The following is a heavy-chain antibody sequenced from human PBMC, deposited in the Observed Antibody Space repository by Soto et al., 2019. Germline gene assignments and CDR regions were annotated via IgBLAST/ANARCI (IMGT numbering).Heavy chain of an antibody. CDR3: AKDGGPPGYFDY. CDR1: GFSFVDFA. D-gene: IGHD3-16*01. J-gene: IGHJ4*02. Sequence: PGGSLRLSCAASGFSFVDFAMHWVRQAPGKGLEWVSLISRNGYNTHYADSVKGRFTISRDNSKNSLYLQMNSLRPEDTAFYYCAKDGGPPGYFDYWGQGTLVTVSS. V-gene: IGHV3-43D*04. CDR2: ISRNGYNT.